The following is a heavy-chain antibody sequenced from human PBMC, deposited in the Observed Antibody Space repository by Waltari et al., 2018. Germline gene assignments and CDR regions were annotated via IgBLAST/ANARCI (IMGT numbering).Heavy chain of an antibody. Sequence: QVQLVQSGAAVKKPGSSVKVSCKASGGTFSSYAISWVRSAPGQGLEWMGRIIPIFGTANYAQKFQGRVTITADKSTSTAYMELSSLRSEDTAVYYCARDPGYSSGRGLWNYYMDVWGKGTTVTVSS. CDR2: IIPIFGTA. V-gene: IGHV1-69*08. J-gene: IGHJ6*03. D-gene: IGHD6-19*01. CDR3: ARDPGYSSGRGLWNYYMDV. CDR1: GGTFSSYA.